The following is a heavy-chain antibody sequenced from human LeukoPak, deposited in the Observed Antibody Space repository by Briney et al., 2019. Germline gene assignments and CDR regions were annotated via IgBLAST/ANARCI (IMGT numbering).Heavy chain of an antibody. D-gene: IGHD3-10*01. V-gene: IGHV4-59*01. CDR2: IYYSGST. Sequence: SETLSLTCTVSGGSISSYYWSWIRQPPGKGLEWIGYIYYSGSTNYNPSLKSRVTISVDTSKNQFSLKLSSVTAADTAVYYCARDPGGYFFDYWGQGTPVTVSS. CDR1: GGSISSYY. CDR3: ARDPGGYFFDY. J-gene: IGHJ4*02.